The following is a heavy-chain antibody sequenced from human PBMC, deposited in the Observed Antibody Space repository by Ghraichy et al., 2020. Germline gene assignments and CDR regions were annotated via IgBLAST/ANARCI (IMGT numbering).Heavy chain of an antibody. V-gene: IGHV4-59*01. CDR3: ARDTSGWYGTN. CDR2: IYNSGST. J-gene: IGHJ4*02. D-gene: IGHD6-19*01. Sequence: SETLSLTCTVSGGSISSYYWSWIRQPPGKGLEWIGYIYNSGSTDYNPSLKSRVTISVDTSKNQLSLNLRSVTAVDTAVYYCARDTSGWYGTNWGQGTLVTVSS. CDR1: GGSISSYY.